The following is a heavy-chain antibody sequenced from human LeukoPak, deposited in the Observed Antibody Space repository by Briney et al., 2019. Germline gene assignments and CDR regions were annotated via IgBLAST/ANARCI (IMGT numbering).Heavy chain of an antibody. CDR3: ARHLGIYDY. V-gene: IGHV4-34*01. Sequence: PSETLSLTCAVYGGSFSGYYWSWIRQPPGKGLEWIGEINHSGSTNYNPSLKSRVTISVDTSKNQFSLKLSSVTAADTAVYYCARHLGIYDYWGQGTLVTVSS. J-gene: IGHJ4*02. CDR1: GGSFSGYY. CDR2: INHSGST.